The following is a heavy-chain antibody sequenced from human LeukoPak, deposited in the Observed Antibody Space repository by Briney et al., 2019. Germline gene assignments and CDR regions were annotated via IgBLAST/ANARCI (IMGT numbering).Heavy chain of an antibody. Sequence: GASVKVSCKASGGTFSSYAISWVRQAPGQGLEWMGGIIPIFGTANYAQKFQGRVTMTRDTSTSTVYMELSSLRSEDTAVYYCARDCRDGYNYLCYWGQGTLVTVSS. V-gene: IGHV1-69*05. D-gene: IGHD5-24*01. CDR2: IIPIFGTA. J-gene: IGHJ4*02. CDR1: GGTFSSYA. CDR3: ARDCRDGYNYLCY.